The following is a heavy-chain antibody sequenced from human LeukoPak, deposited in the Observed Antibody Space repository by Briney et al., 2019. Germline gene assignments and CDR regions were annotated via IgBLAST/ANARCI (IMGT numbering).Heavy chain of an antibody. Sequence: TASQTLSLICTVSGDSISSNYYHWNWIRQPPGKGLEWIGCIYYNGGTYYNPSLKSRGTISVDTSKNQLSLKLSSVTAADTAVYYCAVLLGYCSSTSCYGSFDYWGQGTLVTISS. V-gene: IGHV4-30-4*01. D-gene: IGHD2-2*01. CDR2: IYYNGGT. CDR3: AVLLGYCSSTSCYGSFDY. J-gene: IGHJ4*02. CDR1: GDSISSNYYH.